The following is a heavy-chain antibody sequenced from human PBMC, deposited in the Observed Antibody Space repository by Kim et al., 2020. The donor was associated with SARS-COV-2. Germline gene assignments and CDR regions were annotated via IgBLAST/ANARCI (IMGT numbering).Heavy chain of an antibody. D-gene: IGHD1-1*01. V-gene: IGHV1-18*01. Sequence: ASVKVSCKASGYTFTSYGISWVRQAPGQGLEWMGWISAYNGNTNYAQKLQGRVTMTTDTSTSTAYMELRSLRSDDTAVYYCARDSRSGNPYYYYGMDVWGQGTTVTVSS. CDR2: ISAYNGNT. CDR3: ARDSRSGNPYYYYGMDV. CDR1: GYTFTSYG. J-gene: IGHJ6*02.